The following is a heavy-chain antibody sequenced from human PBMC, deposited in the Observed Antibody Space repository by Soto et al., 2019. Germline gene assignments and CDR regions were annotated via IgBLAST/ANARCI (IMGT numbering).Heavy chain of an antibody. D-gene: IGHD2-15*01. CDR1: GGSVSSGSYY. Sequence: PSETLSLTCTVSGGSVSSGSYYWSWIRQPPGKGLEWIGYIYYSGSTNYNPSLKSRVTISVDTSKNQFSLKLSSVTAADTAVYYCARDPLYYSGGSCYKSGMDVWGQGTTVTVSS. J-gene: IGHJ6*02. CDR3: ARDPLYYSGGSCYKSGMDV. V-gene: IGHV4-61*01. CDR2: IYYSGST.